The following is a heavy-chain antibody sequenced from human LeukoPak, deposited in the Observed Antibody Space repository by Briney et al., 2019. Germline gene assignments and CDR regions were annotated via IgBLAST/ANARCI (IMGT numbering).Heavy chain of an antibody. CDR3: ARVNRVLSSSWANFDY. CDR1: GYTFTGYY. CDR2: INPNSGGT. J-gene: IGHJ4*02. V-gene: IGHV1-2*02. Sequence: ASVKVSCKASGYTFTGYYMHWVRQAPGQGLEWMGWINPNSGGTNYAQKFQGRVTMTRDMSTSTVYMELSSLRSEDTAVYYCARVNRVLSSSWANFDYWGQGTLVTVSS. D-gene: IGHD6-13*01.